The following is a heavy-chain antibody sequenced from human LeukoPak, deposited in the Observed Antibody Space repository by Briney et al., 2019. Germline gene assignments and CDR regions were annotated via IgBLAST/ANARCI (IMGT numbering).Heavy chain of an antibody. Sequence: PGGSLRLSCAASGFIFSTYAMHWVRQAPGKGLKYVSAISSNGGSTYYANSVKDRFTISRDNSKNTLYLQMGSLRAEDMAVYYCARATWTTVPTWFDYWGQGTLVTVSS. CDR1: GFIFSTYA. J-gene: IGHJ4*02. D-gene: IGHD4-11*01. CDR3: ARATWTTVPTWFDY. CDR2: ISSNGGST. V-gene: IGHV3-64*01.